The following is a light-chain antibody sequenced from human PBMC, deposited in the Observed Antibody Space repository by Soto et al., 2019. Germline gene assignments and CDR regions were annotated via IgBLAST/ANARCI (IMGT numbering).Light chain of an antibody. CDR3: QQCDALPLT. CDR2: DAS. J-gene: IGKJ4*02. Sequence: DIQMTQSPSSLSASVGDRVTITCQASQDISNYLNWYQQKPAKAPMLLISDASNLETEVPSRFSGSGSGTGFTFTINRLQPEDIASYFSQQCDALPLTFGGGTKVEI. CDR1: QDISNY. V-gene: IGKV1-33*01.